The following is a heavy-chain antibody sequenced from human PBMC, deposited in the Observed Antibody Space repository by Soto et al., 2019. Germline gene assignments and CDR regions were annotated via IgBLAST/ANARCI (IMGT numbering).Heavy chain of an antibody. V-gene: IGHV4-34*01. Sequence: SETLSLTCAVYGGSFSGYYWSWIRHPPGKGLEWIGEINHSGSTNYNPSLKSRVTISVDTSKNQFSLKLRSVTAADTAVYYCASVLLIMIFGVKGDYGMDVWGQGTTVTGS. D-gene: IGHD3-3*01. CDR2: INHSGST. CDR1: GGSFSGYY. J-gene: IGHJ6*02. CDR3: ASVLLIMIFGVKGDYGMDV.